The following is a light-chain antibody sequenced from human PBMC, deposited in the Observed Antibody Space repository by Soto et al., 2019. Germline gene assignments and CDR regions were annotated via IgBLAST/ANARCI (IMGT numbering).Light chain of an antibody. J-gene: IGKJ4*01. V-gene: IGKV3-20*01. CDR1: QSITSSY. CDR3: QQYGSSPLT. Sequence: IVLTPSPGTLSLSPVERATLSCMASQSITSSYLAWYQQKPGQAPRLLMYGASTRAPGIPDRFSGGGSGTDFTLTISRLEPEDFAVYDCQQYGSSPLTFGGGTKVDIK. CDR2: GAS.